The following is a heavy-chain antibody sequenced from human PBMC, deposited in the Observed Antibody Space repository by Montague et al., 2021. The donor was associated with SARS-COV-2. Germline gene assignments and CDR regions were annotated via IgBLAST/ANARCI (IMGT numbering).Heavy chain of an antibody. D-gene: IGHD3-10*01. CDR3: AKDSALWSGEPNHDAFDI. V-gene: IGHV3-30*18. CDR2: ISYDGSNK. Sequence: SLRLSCAASGFTFSSYGMHWVRQAPGKGLEWVAVISYDGSNKYYADSVKGRFTISRDNSKNTLYLQMNSLRAEDTAVYYCAKDSALWSGEPNHDAFDIWGQGTMVTVSS. J-gene: IGHJ3*02. CDR1: GFTFSSYG.